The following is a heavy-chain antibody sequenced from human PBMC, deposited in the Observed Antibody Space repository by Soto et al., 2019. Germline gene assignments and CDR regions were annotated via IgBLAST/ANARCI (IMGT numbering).Heavy chain of an antibody. D-gene: IGHD2-15*01. V-gene: IGHV3-23*01. CDR3: AKGGGYCSGGSCNVSPGSD. CDR1: GFTFRNYP. J-gene: IGHJ4*02. Sequence: EVQLLESGGGLVQPGGSLRLSCAASGFTFRNYPMSWVRQVPGKGLEWVSAISRNGDATYYADSVKGRFTISGDNSKNTLYLQMNSLRAEDTATYFCAKGGGYCSGGSCNVSPGSDWGQGTLVTVSS. CDR2: ISRNGDAT.